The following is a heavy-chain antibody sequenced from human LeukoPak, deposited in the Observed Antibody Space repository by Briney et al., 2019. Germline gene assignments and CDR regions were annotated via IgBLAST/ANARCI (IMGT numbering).Heavy chain of an antibody. V-gene: IGHV4-34*01. CDR1: GGSFSGYY. CDR2: INHSGST. J-gene: IGHJ4*02. D-gene: IGHD6-19*01. CDR3: ASHSSGWYGYFDY. Sequence: PSETLSLTCAVYGGSFSGYYWSWIRQPPGKGLEWIGEINHSGSTNYNPSLKSRVTISVDTSKNQFSLQLNSVTPEGTAVYYCASHSSGWYGYFDYWGQGTLVTVSS.